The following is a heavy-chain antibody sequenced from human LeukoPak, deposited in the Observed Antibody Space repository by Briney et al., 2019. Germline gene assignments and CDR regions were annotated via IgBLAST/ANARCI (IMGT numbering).Heavy chain of an antibody. J-gene: IGHJ4*02. D-gene: IGHD5-12*01. CDR2: IIPIFGTA. V-gene: IGHV1-69*06. CDR3: ATDHSGYDLVAFDY. Sequence: SVKVSCEASGGTFSSYAISWVRQAPGQGLEWMGGIIPIFGTANYAQKFQGRVTMTEDTSTDTAYMELSSLRSEDTAVYYCATDHSGYDLVAFDYWGQGTLVTVSS. CDR1: GGTFSSYA.